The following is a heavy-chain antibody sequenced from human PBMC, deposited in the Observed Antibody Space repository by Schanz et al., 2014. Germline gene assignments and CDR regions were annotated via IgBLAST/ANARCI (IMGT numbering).Heavy chain of an antibody. D-gene: IGHD3-22*01. CDR3: ARDYYDSSGYYYCDY. V-gene: IGHV1-69*08. J-gene: IGHJ4*02. CDR1: GGTFNSYT. CDR2: IIPILGIA. Sequence: QVQLVQSGAEVKKPGSSMKVSCKASGGTFNSYTLNWVRQAPGQGLEWMGRIIPILGIATYAQKFQGRLTITADKSTSTAYMELSSLRSEDTAMYYCARDYYDSSGYYYCDYWGQGTLVTVSS.